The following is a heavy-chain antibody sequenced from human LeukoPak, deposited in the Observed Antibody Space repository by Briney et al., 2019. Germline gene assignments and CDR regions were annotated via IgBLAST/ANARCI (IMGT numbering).Heavy chain of an antibody. V-gene: IGHV3-11*01. CDR3: ARDADSSSWSVLYYYYYMDV. J-gene: IGHJ6*03. Sequence: PGGSLRLSCAASGFTFSDYYMSWIRQAPGKGLEWVSYISSRGSTIYYADSVKGRFTISRDNAKYSLYLQMNSLRAEDTAVYYCARDADSSSWSVLYYYYYMDVWGKGTTVTVSS. CDR1: GFTFSDYY. D-gene: IGHD6-13*01. CDR2: ISSRGSTI.